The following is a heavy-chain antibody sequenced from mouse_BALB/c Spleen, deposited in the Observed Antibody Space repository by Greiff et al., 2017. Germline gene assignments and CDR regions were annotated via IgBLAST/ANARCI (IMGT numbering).Heavy chain of an antibody. CDR1: GFSLSRYS. CDR3: ARNWGGYDVDYYAMDY. Sequence: VQVVESGPGLVAPSQSLSITCTVSGFSLSRYSVHWVRQPPGKGLEWLGMIWGGGSTDYNSALKSRLSISKDNSKSQVFLKMNSLQTDDTAMYYCARNWGGYDVDYYAMDYWGQGTSVTVSS. CDR2: IWGGGST. D-gene: IGHD2-2*01. J-gene: IGHJ4*01. V-gene: IGHV2-6-4*01.